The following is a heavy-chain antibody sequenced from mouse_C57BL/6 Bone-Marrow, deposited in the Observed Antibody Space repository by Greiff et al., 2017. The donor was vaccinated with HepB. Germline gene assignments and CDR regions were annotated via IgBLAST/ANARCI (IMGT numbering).Heavy chain of an antibody. J-gene: IGHJ3*01. D-gene: IGHD2-5*01. V-gene: IGHV5-4*01. Sequence: DVKLVESGGGLVKPGGSLKLSCAASGFTFSSYAMSWVRQTPEKRLEWVATISDGGSYTYYPDNVKGRFTISRDNAKNNLYLQMRHLKSEDTAMYYCAREDYSNLAWFAYWGQGTLVTVSA. CDR2: ISDGGSYT. CDR1: GFTFSSYA. CDR3: AREDYSNLAWFAY.